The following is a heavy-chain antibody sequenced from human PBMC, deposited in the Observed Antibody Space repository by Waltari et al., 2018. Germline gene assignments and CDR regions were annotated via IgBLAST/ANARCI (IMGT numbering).Heavy chain of an antibody. V-gene: IGHV3-48*04. CDR3: ATNDGWSPGGNY. CDR1: GFTVSSTY. J-gene: IGHJ4*02. CDR2: ISSSGSTI. D-gene: IGHD6-19*01. Sequence: ELQVVESGGGLIQPGASLRLSCAASGFTVSSTYMAWVRQAPGKGLEWVSYISSSGSTIYYADSVKGRFTISRDNAKNSLYLQMNSLRAEDTAVYYCATNDGWSPGGNYWGQGTLVTVSS.